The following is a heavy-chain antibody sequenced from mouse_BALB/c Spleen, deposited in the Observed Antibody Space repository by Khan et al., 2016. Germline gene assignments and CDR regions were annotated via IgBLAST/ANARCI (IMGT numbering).Heavy chain of an antibody. V-gene: IGHV9-4*02. CDR1: GYTFTTAG. CDR3: ARERYDGYYFDY. D-gene: IGHD2-14*01. J-gene: IGHJ2*01. Sequence: QIQLVQSGPELKKPGETVRISCKATGYTFTTAGMQWVQKIPGKGLKWIGWINTHSGVPKYAEDFKGRFAFSLETSVTTAYLQISNRKNDDTATLFCARERYDGYYFDYWSQGTTLTVST. CDR2: INTHSGVP.